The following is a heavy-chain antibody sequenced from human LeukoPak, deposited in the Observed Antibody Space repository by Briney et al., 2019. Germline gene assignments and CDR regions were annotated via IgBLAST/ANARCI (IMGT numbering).Heavy chain of an antibody. D-gene: IGHD2-15*01. CDR1: GDSFSGYY. V-gene: IGHV4-34*01. Sequence: SETLSLTCDVYGDSFSGYYWTWIRQTPEKGLEWIGEIIHNGSRSVNPSLESRVTISVDTSKNQFSLKLTSVTAADTSAYYCVRGFCRGDSCYSAEYFQHWGQGTLVTVS. J-gene: IGHJ1*01. CDR3: VRGFCRGDSCYSAEYFQH. CDR2: IIHNGSR.